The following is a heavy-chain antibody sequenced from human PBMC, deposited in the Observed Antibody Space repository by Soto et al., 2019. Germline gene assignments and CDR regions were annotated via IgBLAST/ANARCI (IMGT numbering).Heavy chain of an antibody. CDR1: GCSVSNYY. D-gene: IGHD3-22*01. CDR3: ARDRDRHSSGLPSFDP. CDR2: IYYTGTH. Sequence: PSEALALTCAVSGCSVSNYYWSWVRQPPGKRLEWIGYIYYTGTHDYNPSLRGRATISVDTSKDQFSLKLTSVTAADTAVYYCARDRDRHSSGLPSFDPWGQGILVPVSS. J-gene: IGHJ5*02. V-gene: IGHV4-59*02.